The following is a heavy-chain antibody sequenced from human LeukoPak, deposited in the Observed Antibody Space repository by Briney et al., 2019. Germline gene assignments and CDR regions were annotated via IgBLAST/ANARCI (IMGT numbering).Heavy chain of an antibody. V-gene: IGHV3-48*04. J-gene: IGHJ4*02. CDR2: ISSGSSTT. CDR3: ASGSYGSGLDY. D-gene: IGHD3-10*01. CDR1: GITFSIYS. Sequence: PGGSQRLSCAASGITFSIYSMNWVRQAPGKGLEWVSYISSGSSTTYYADSGKGRFTISRDNAKNSLYLQMNSLGAEDTAVYYCASGSYGSGLDYWGQGTLVTVSS.